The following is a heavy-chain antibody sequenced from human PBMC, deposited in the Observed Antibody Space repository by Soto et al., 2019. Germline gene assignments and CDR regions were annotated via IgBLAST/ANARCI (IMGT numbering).Heavy chain of an antibody. CDR2: IYYSGST. D-gene: IGHD3-10*01. CDR1: GGSVSSGSYY. Sequence: NPSETLSLTCTVSGGSVSSGSYYWSWIRQPPGKGLEWIGYIYYSGSTNYNPSLKSRVTISVDTSKNQFSLELSSVTAADTAVYYCARGRLVLWFGELGWFDPWGQGTLVTVSS. J-gene: IGHJ5*02. V-gene: IGHV4-61*01. CDR3: ARGRLVLWFGELGWFDP.